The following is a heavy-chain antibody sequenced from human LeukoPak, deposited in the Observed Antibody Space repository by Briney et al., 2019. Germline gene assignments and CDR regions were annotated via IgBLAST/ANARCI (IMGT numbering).Heavy chain of an antibody. D-gene: IGHD5-18*01. CDR1: GFTFSDYS. CDR3: ARVLDTAMGYGFDY. V-gene: IGHV3-48*04. Sequence: GGSLRLSCAASGFTFSDYSMNWVRQAPGKGLEWVSYISSSGSTIYYADSVKGRFTISRDNAKNSLYLQMNSLRAEDTAVYYCARVLDTAMGYGFDYWGQGTLVTVSS. CDR2: ISSSGSTI. J-gene: IGHJ4*02.